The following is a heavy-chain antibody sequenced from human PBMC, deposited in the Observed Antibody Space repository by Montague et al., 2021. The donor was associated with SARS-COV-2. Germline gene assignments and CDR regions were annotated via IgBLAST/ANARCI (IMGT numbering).Heavy chain of an antibody. CDR1: GFTFSTYE. J-gene: IGHJ4*02. D-gene: IGHD2-2*01. CDR3: TRDLELVFVPDVIDC. V-gene: IGHV3-48*03. CDR2: ISSSGSTI. Sequence: SLRLSCAASGFTFSTYEMNWVRQAPGKGLQWVSYISSSGSTIYYADSVQGRFTISRDNAKNSLYPQMNNLRAEDTAVYYCTRDLELVFVPDVIDCWGQGTLVIVSS.